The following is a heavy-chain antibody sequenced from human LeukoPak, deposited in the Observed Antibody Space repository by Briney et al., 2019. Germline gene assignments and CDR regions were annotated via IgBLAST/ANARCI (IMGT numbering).Heavy chain of an antibody. CDR1: GYTFTNYY. CDR3: ARTLRPGGSYYGYYFDY. V-gene: IGHV1-46*01. D-gene: IGHD1-26*01. CDR2: INPSGGST. J-gene: IGHJ4*02. Sequence: ASVKVSCKTSGYTFTNYYMHWVRQAPGQGLEWMGIINPSGGSTTYAQKFQGRVTMTRDTSTSTVYMELSSLRSEDTAVYYCARTLRPGGSYYGYYFDYWGQGTLVTVSS.